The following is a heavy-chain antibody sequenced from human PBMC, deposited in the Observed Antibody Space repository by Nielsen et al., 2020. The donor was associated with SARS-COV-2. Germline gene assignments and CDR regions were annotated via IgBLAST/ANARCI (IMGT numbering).Heavy chain of an antibody. Sequence: ASVKVSCKASGYTFTSYAMHWVRQAPGQRLEWMGWINAGNGNTKYLQKFQGRVTITRDTSASTAYMELSSLRSEDTAVYYCARGRGYSSSRWFDPWGQGTLVTVSS. V-gene: IGHV1-3*01. CDR3: ARGRGYSSSRWFDP. CDR2: INAGNGNT. J-gene: IGHJ5*02. D-gene: IGHD5-18*01. CDR1: GYTFTSYA.